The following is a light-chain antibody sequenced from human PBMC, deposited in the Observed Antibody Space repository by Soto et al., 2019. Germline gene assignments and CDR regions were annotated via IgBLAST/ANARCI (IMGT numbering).Light chain of an antibody. CDR3: QQYGSPPHT. CDR1: QSLYNSF. J-gene: IGKJ2*01. Sequence: EIVLTQSPGTLSLSPGERATLSCRASQSLYNSFLAWYQQKPGQTPRILINAVSNRATGVPDRFSGSCSGKDFTLTISRLEHEDFAVYYCQQYGSPPHTFGQGTKVEI. V-gene: IGKV3-20*01. CDR2: AVS.